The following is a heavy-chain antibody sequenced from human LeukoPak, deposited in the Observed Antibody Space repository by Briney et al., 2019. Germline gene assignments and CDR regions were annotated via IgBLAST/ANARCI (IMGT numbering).Heavy chain of an antibody. CDR2: AYYSGTT. CDR3: ASPSDSGGYYYNY. Sequence: SETLSLTCTVSGGSISSSSYYWGWIRQPPGQGLEWIGSAYYSGTTYYNPSPKGRVTISVDTSKNQFSLKLSSVTAADTAVYFCASPSDSGGYYYNYWGPGTLVTVSS. CDR1: GGSISSSSYY. D-gene: IGHD3-22*01. V-gene: IGHV4-39*01. J-gene: IGHJ4*02.